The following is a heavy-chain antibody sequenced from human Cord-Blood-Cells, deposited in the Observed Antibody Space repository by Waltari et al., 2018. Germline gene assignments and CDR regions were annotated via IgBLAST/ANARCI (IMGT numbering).Heavy chain of an antibody. D-gene: IGHD3-16*01. CDR3: ARGRGGSYFDY. Sequence: QVQLVESGGGVVQPGRSLRLSCAASGFTFSSYGLHGVRQAPGKGLEWVAVIWYDGSNKYYADSGKGRFTISRDNSKNTLYLQMNSLRAEDTAVYYCARGRGGSYFDYWGQGTLVTVSS. V-gene: IGHV3-33*01. CDR2: IWYDGSNK. CDR1: GFTFSSYG. J-gene: IGHJ4*02.